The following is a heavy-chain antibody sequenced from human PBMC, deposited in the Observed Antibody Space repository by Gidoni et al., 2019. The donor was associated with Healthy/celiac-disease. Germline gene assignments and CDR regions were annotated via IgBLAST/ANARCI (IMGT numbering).Heavy chain of an antibody. Sequence: QLQLQESGPGLVKPSETLSLTCTVSGGSISSSSYYWGWIRQPPGKGLEWIGSIYYSGSTYYNPSLKSRVTISVDTSKNQFSLKLSSVTAADTAVYYCARQEGVEPPPLIFGARYFDYWGQGTLVTVSS. D-gene: IGHD3-3*01. CDR3: ARQEGVEPPPLIFGARYFDY. J-gene: IGHJ4*01. V-gene: IGHV4-39*01. CDR1: GGSISSSSYY. CDR2: IYYSGST.